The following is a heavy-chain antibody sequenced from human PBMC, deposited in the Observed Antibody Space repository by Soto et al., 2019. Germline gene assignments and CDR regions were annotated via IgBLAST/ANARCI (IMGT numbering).Heavy chain of an antibody. CDR1: GFTFSSYW. J-gene: IGHJ6*02. D-gene: IGHD3-3*01. V-gene: IGHV3-74*01. CDR2: INGDGSST. CDR3: ARAGDSDYYYYGMDV. Sequence: PGGSLRLSCAASGFTFSSYWMHWVRQAPGKGLVWVSRINGDGSSTSYADSVKGRFTISRDNAKNTLYLQMNSLRAEDTAVYYCARAGDSDYYYYGMDVWGQGTTVTVSS.